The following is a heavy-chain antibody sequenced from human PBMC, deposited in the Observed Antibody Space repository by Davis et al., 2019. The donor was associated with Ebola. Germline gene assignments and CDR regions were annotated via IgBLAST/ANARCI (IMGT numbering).Heavy chain of an antibody. CDR3: ARGLFWSGLDV. CDR1: GGSFSGYY. CDR2: INHHGNT. V-gene: IGHV4-34*01. Sequence: SETLSLTCAAYGGSFSGYYWSWIRQPPGKGLEWMGEINHHGNTSYNPSLKSRVSMSVDTSKKQFSLKVTSVTAADTAVYYCARGLFWSGLDVWGQGTTVTVSS. J-gene: IGHJ6*02. D-gene: IGHD1-1*01.